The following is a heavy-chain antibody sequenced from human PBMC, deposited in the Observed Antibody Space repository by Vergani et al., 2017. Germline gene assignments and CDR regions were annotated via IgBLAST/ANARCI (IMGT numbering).Heavy chain of an antibody. V-gene: IGHV4-31*03. CDR3: ARYPGCSGGSCYSADY. J-gene: IGHJ4*02. Sequence: QVQLQESGPGLVKPSQTLSLTCTVSGDSISNGGYYWNWIRQHPGKGLEWIGYIYYSGSMSYTPSLKSRSTISMDTSQNQFSLELYSVTAADTAVYYCARYPGCSGGSCYSADYWGQGILVTVSS. CDR1: GDSISNGGYY. CDR2: IYYSGSM. D-gene: IGHD2-15*01.